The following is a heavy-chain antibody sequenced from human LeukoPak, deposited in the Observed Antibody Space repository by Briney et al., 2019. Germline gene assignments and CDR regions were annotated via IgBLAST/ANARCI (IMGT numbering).Heavy chain of an antibody. CDR3: ARQRQGSFDY. CDR2: INSDGSST. D-gene: IGHD2-15*01. CDR1: GFTFGSYW. V-gene: IGHV3-74*01. Sequence: GGSLRLSCAASGFTFGSYWMHWVRQAPGKGLVWVSRINSDGSSTSYADSVKGRFTISRDNAKNSLYLQMNSLRDEDTAVFYCARQRQGSFDYWGQGTLVTVSS. J-gene: IGHJ4*02.